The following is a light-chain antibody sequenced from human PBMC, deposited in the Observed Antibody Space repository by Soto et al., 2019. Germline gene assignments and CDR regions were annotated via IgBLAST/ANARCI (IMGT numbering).Light chain of an antibody. CDR2: TNN. J-gene: IGLJ3*02. CDR3: AAWDDTLNGPV. Sequence: QSVLTQPPSASRTPGQRVTISCSGSSSNIGTNTVNWYQQLPGTAPKLLIYTNNQRPSAIPDRFSGSKSGTSASLAISGLQSEDEGDYYCAAWDDTLNGPVFGGGTKLTVL. V-gene: IGLV1-44*01. CDR1: SSNIGTNT.